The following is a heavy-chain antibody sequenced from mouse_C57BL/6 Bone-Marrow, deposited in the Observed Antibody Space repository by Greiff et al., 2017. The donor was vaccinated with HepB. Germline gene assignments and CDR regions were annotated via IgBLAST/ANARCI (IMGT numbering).Heavy chain of an antibody. CDR2: IHPNSGST. D-gene: IGHD2-4*01. Sequence: QVQLQQTGAELVKPGASVKLSCKASGYTFTSYWMHWVKQRPGQGLEWIGMIHPNSGSTNYNEKFKSKATLTVEKSSSTAYMQLSSLTSEDSAVYYCTRRGIYDYALYYWGQGTTLTVSS. J-gene: IGHJ2*01. V-gene: IGHV1-64*01. CDR1: GYTFTSYW. CDR3: TRRGIYDYALYY.